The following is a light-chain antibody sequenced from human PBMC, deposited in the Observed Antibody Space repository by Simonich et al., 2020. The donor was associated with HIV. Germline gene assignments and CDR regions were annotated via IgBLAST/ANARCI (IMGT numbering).Light chain of an antibody. CDR2: DAS. Sequence: DIQMTQSPSSLSASVGNRVTITCRASQGISNSLAWDQQKPGKAPKLLLYDASTLQSAVPSRFSSSGSGSDYTLTISSLPPEDFATYFCQQYSRTPYTFGQGTKLEIK. J-gene: IGKJ2*01. CDR1: QGISNS. V-gene: IGKV1-NL1*01. CDR3: QQYSRTPYT.